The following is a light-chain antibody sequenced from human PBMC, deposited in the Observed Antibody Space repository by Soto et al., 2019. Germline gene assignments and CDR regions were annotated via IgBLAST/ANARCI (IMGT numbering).Light chain of an antibody. CDR1: ESVSSTY. V-gene: IGKV3-20*01. J-gene: IGKJ1*01. CDR2: GAS. CDR3: QQYGISPWK. Sequence: EIVLTQSPDTLSLSPGEGATLSCRASESVSSTYLAWYQQKPGQAPRLLIFGASSRATGIPDRFSGSGSGTDFTLTISRLEPEDFAVYYCQQYGISPWKFGQGTKVEIK.